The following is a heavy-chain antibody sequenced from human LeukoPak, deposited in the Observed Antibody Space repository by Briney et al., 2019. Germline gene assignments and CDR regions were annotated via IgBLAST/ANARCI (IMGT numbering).Heavy chain of an antibody. CDR3: ARGRQQPNYYYYYMDV. V-gene: IGHV4-59*01. CDR2: IYYSGSA. CDR1: GGSISSYY. J-gene: IGHJ6*03. Sequence: SETLSLTCTVSGGSISSYYWSWIRQPPGKGVEWVEYIYYSGSANYNPSLKSRVTISVDTSKNQFSLKLTSVTAADTAVYYCARGRQQPNYYYYYMDVWGKGTTVTVSS. D-gene: IGHD6-13*01.